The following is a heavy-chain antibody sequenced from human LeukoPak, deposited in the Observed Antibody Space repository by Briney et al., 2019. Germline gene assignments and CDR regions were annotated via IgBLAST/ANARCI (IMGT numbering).Heavy chain of an antibody. D-gene: IGHD2-8*01. J-gene: IGHJ4*02. Sequence: SETLSLTCAVYGVSFSGYYWSWIRQPPGKGLEWIREINHSGGTKYNPSLKSRVTISIDTPENQFSLKLSSVTAADTAVYYCARIRCGHTNGICYNYWGQGTLVTVSS. CDR2: INHSGGT. V-gene: IGHV4-34*01. CDR1: GVSFSGYY. CDR3: ARIRCGHTNGICYNY.